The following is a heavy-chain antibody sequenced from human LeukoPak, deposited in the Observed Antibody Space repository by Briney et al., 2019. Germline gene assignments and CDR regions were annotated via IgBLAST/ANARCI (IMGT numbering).Heavy chain of an antibody. CDR3: ARKLTTSSSWYVDYYYYMDV. CDR2: INHSGST. CDR1: GGSFSGYY. V-gene: IGHV4-34*01. D-gene: IGHD6-13*01. Sequence: PSETLSLTCAVYGGSFSGYYWSWIRQPPGKGLEWIGEINHSGSTNYNPSLKSRVTISVDTSKNQFSLKLSSVTAADTAVYYCARKLTTSSSWYVDYYYYMDVWGKGTTVTVSS. J-gene: IGHJ6*03.